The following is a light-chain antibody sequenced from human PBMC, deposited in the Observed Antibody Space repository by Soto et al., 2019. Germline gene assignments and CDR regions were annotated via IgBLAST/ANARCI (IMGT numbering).Light chain of an antibody. CDR1: QGIRND. CDR3: LQDYNYPLT. CDR2: AAS. Sequence: AIQMTQSPSSLPASVGDTVTITCRASQGIRNDLGWYQQKPGKAPKLLIYAASSLQSDVPSRFSGSGSGTDFTLTISSLQPEDFATYYCLQDYNYPLTFGGGTKVEIK. J-gene: IGKJ4*01. V-gene: IGKV1-6*01.